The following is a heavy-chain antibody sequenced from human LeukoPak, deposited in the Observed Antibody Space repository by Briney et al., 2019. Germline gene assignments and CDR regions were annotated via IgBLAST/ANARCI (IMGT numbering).Heavy chain of an antibody. V-gene: IGHV4-38-2*02. J-gene: IGHJ4*02. D-gene: IGHD6-13*01. Sequence: SETLSLTCTVSGHSLSSGYYWGWIRQPPGKGLEWIGSIYHSGSTYYNPSLKSRVTLSVDTSKSQFSLKLNSVTAADTAVYYCARGRGSSWYYFDYWGRGTLVTVSS. CDR1: GHSLSSGYY. CDR3: ARGRGSSWYYFDY. CDR2: IYHSGST.